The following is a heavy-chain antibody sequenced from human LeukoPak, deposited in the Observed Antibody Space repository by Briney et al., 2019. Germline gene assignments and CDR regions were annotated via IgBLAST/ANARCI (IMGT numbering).Heavy chain of an antibody. Sequence: PGGSLRLSCTASGFTFSNYAMSWVRQAPGKGLEWVSLISGSGGNTKYVDSVKGRFTVSRDNSKNTLYLQMNSLRAEDTAVYYCAKNVFIAAAFFDYWGQGTLVTVSS. CDR1: GFTFSNYA. J-gene: IGHJ4*02. D-gene: IGHD6-13*01. V-gene: IGHV3-23*01. CDR2: ISGSGGNT. CDR3: AKNVFIAAAFFDY.